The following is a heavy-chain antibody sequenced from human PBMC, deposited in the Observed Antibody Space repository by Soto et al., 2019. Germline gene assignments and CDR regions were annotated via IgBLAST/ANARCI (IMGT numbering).Heavy chain of an antibody. V-gene: IGHV4-30-2*01. CDR1: GGSISSAAYS. CDR2: IYHSGSI. Sequence: PSETLSLTCAVSGGSISSAAYSWSWIRQPPGKGLEWIGYIYHSGSIYYNPSLKSRVTISVDRSKNQFSLKLSSVTAADTAVYYCASYYDSRGYHVTWFDPWGQGSLVTVSS. CDR3: ASYYDSRGYHVTWFDP. J-gene: IGHJ5*02. D-gene: IGHD3-22*01.